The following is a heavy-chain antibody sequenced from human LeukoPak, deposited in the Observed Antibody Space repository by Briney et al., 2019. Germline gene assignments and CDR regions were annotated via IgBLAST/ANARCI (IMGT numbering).Heavy chain of an antibody. D-gene: IGHD4-17*01. V-gene: IGHV3-23*01. Sequence: GGSLRLSCAASGFTFSSYALTWVRQAPGKGLEWVSTITGSGGSTYYADSVKGRFPISRDYSKNTLYLQMNSLRAEDTAVYYCAKVAGFFGERNYFDYWGQGTLVTVSS. CDR3: AKVAGFFGERNYFDY. CDR2: ITGSGGST. CDR1: GFTFSSYA. J-gene: IGHJ4*02.